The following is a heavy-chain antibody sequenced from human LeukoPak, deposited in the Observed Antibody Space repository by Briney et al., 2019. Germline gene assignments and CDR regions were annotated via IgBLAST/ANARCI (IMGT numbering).Heavy chain of an antibody. D-gene: IGHD2-2*01. CDR3: ARDLGIYCSSTSCYDYYMDV. V-gene: IGHV1-18*01. CDR1: GYTFASYG. J-gene: IGHJ6*03. Sequence: ASVKVSCKTSGYTFASYGISWVRQAPGQGLEWMGWISGYDGNTKYAQKLQGRITMTTDTSTSTAYMELRSLRSDDTAVYYCARDLGIYCSSTSCYDYYMDVWGKGTTVTVSS. CDR2: ISGYDGNT.